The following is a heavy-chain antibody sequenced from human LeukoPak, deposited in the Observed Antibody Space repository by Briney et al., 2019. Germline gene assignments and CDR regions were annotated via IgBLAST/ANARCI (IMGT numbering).Heavy chain of an antibody. D-gene: IGHD4-17*01. CDR1: GFTFSKFA. J-gene: IGHJ4*02. CDR2: IITSGART. Sequence: GGSLRLSCAASGFTFSKFAMSWLRQAPGKGLEWVSVIITSGARTYSADPVKGRFNISRDNSKNMLYLHMNSLRAEDTAVYYCAKLHYGDYVGNWGQGTLVTVS. CDR3: AKLHYGDYVGN. V-gene: IGHV3-23*01.